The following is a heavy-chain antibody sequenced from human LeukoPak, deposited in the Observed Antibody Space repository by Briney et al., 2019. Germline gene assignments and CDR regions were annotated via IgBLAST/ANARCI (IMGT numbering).Heavy chain of an antibody. J-gene: IGHJ6*02. Sequence: GGSLRLSCAASGFTVSSNYMSWVRQAPGKGLEWVSVIYSGGSTYYADSVKGRFTISRDNSKNTLYLQMNSLRAEDTAVYYCARDRYYDSSGYPIAPFYYYYGMDVWGQGTTVTVSS. CDR1: GFTVSSNY. V-gene: IGHV3-53*01. CDR2: IYSGGST. D-gene: IGHD3-22*01. CDR3: ARDRYYDSSGYPIAPFYYYYGMDV.